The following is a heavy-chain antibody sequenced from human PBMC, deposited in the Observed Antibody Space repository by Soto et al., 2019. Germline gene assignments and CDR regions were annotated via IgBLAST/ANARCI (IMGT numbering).Heavy chain of an antibody. D-gene: IGHD3-22*01. CDR2: ISAYNGNT. J-gene: IGHJ4*02. CDR3: ARGEYDDSSGYSNFDD. V-gene: IGHV1-18*01. CDR1: GYTFTSYG. Sequence: ASVKVSCKASGYTFTSYGISWVRQAPGQGLGWMGWISAYNGNTNYAQKLQGRVTMTTDTSTSTAYMELRSLRSDDTAVYYCARGEYDDSSGYSNFDDWGRGALVTVAS.